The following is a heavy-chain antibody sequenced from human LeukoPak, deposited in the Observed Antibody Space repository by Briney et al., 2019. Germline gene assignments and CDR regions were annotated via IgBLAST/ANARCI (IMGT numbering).Heavy chain of an antibody. CDR2: INHSGST. CDR3: ARGVYYYDSSGSSRRFDY. CDR1: GGSFSGYY. J-gene: IGHJ4*02. Sequence: PSETLSLTCAVYGGSFSGYYWSWIRQPPGKGLEWIGEINHSGSTNYNPFLKSRVTISVDTSKNQFSLKLSSVTAADTAVYYCARGVYYYDSSGSSRRFDYWGQGTLVTVSS. V-gene: IGHV4-34*01. D-gene: IGHD3-22*01.